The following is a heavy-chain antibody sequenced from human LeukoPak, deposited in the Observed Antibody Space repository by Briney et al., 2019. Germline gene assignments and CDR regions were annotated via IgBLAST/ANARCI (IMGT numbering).Heavy chain of an antibody. CDR3: AKDRSCTNDICHGDFDY. CDR2: ISGSGGST. V-gene: IGHV3-23*01. Sequence: GGSLGLSCAASGFTFSSYAVSWVRQAPGKGLEWVSSISGSGGSTYSADSVKGRFTISRDNSKNTLYLQMNSLRAEDTALYYCAKDRSCTNDICHGDFDYWGQGTLVTVSS. D-gene: IGHD2-8*01. CDR1: GFTFSSYA. J-gene: IGHJ4*02.